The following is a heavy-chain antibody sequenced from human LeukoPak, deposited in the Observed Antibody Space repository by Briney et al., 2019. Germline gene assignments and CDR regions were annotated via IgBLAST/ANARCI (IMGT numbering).Heavy chain of an antibody. CDR1: GDSISNHTSY. J-gene: IGHJ3*02. D-gene: IGHD4-17*01. CDR3: ARVKEILSVTPYHDAFDI. V-gene: IGHV4-4*07. Sequence: SETLSLTCTVSGDSISNHTSYWTWIRQPAGKGLEWIGRIYASTSTSYNPSLKSRVTMSVDTSKNQFSLKLSSVTAADTAVYYCARVKEILSVTPYHDAFDIWGQGTMVTVSS. CDR2: IYASTST.